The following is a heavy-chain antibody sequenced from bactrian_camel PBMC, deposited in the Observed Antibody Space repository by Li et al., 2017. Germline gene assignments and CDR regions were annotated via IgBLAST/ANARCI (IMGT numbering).Heavy chain of an antibody. CDR1: GFTFSNHD. CDR2: IVSAGDNT. J-gene: IGHJ6*01. V-gene: IGHV3S40*01. Sequence: VQLVESGGGSVQAGGSLRLSCAASGFTFSNHDMSWVRQAPGKGLEWVSGIVSAGDNTVYTDSVKGRFTISRDNAKNMGYLQMNSLKPEDTAMYFCAAGPWLSLRDSSFGYRGQGTQVTVS. CDR3: AAGPWLSLRDSSFGY. D-gene: IGHD3*01.